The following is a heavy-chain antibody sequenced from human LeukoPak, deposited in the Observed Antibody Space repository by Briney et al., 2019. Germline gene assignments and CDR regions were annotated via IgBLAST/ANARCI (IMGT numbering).Heavy chain of an antibody. J-gene: IGHJ3*02. CDR1: GGSISSTYW. D-gene: IGHD2-8*02. CDR2: IYHSGST. Sequence: SETLSLTCAVSGGSISSTYWWTWVRQPPGKGLKWIGEIYHSGSTNYSPSLKSRVTISLDKSKNQFSLNLSSVTAADTAVYYCAREGPYNYDTGGYHKYDALDIWGQGTLVTVSS. V-gene: IGHV4-4*02. CDR3: AREGPYNYDTGGYHKYDALDI.